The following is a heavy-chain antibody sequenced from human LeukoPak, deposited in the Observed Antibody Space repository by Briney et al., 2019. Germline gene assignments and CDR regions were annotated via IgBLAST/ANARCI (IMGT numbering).Heavy chain of an antibody. V-gene: IGHV3-48*03. CDR3: ASGRGSYSPDY. Sequence: GGSLRLSCAASGFTFSSYEMNWVRQAPGKGLEWVSYISSSGRTFYYADSVKGRFTISRDNSKNSLYLQMTSLRAEDTAVYYCASGRGSYSPDYWGQGTLVTVSS. J-gene: IGHJ4*02. CDR1: GFTFSSYE. CDR2: ISSSGRTF. D-gene: IGHD1-26*01.